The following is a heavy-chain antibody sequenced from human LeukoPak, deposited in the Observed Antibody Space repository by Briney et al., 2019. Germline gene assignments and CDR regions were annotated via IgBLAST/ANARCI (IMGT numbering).Heavy chain of an antibody. CDR1: GYTFTSYG. CDR2: ISAYNGNT. J-gene: IGHJ3*02. D-gene: IGHD2-21*02. CDR3: ARDLGLAYCGGDCYSEDAFDI. V-gene: IGHV1-18*04. Sequence: ASVKVFCKASGYTFTSYGISWVRPAPGQGLEWMGWISAYNGNTHYAQKLQGRVTMTTDTSTSTAYMELRSLRSDDTAVYYCARDLGLAYCGGDCYSEDAFDIWGQGTMVTVSS.